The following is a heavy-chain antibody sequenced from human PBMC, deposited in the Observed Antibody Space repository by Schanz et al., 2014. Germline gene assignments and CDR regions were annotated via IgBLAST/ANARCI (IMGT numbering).Heavy chain of an antibody. CDR2: VSHDGFTN. Sequence: QVQLVESGGGVVQPGRSLRLSCAASGFTFSCYGMHWVRQAPGKGLEWVSIVSHDGFTNHYADSVRGRFTLSRDTAENSEYLQMNSLRAEDTAVYYCSRDGYRNGRPGDHWGQGTRVTVSS. CDR1: GFTFSCYG. V-gene: IGHV3-30*19. J-gene: IGHJ4*02. CDR3: SRDGYRNGRPGDH. D-gene: IGHD5-12*01.